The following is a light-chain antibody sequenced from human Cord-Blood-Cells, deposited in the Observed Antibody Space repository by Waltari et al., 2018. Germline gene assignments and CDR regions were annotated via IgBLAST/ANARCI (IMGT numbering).Light chain of an antibody. CDR2: DAS. Sequence: EIVLTQSPATLSLSPGERPTLSCRASQSVSSYLAWYQQKPGQAPRLLIYDASNRATGIPARFSGSGSGTDFTLTISSLEPEDFAVYYCQQRSNWRITFGQGTRLEIK. CDR1: QSVSSY. CDR3: QQRSNWRIT. J-gene: IGKJ5*01. V-gene: IGKV3-11*01.